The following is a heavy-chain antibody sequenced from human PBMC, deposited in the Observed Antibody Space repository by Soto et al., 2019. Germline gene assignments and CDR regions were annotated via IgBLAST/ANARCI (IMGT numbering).Heavy chain of an antibody. CDR3: ATFNWYFDL. CDR2: IYYTGST. CDR1: GGSISSNY. V-gene: IGHV4-59*01. J-gene: IGHJ2*01. Sequence: QVQLQESGPGLVKPSETLSLPCTVSGGSISSNYWSWIRRPPGKGLEWMGYIYYTGSTNYNPSLKSRVTISVDTSKNQFSLQLSSVTAADTAVYYCATFNWYFDLWGRGTLVTVSS.